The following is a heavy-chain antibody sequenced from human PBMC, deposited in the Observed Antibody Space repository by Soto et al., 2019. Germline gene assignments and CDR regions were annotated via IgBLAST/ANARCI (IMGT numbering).Heavy chain of an antibody. J-gene: IGHJ4*02. CDR1: GYTFTSYG. D-gene: IGHD3-3*01. V-gene: IGHV1-18*01. CDR3: ARVVYDFWSGQHYSFDY. Sequence: QVQLVQSGAEVKKPGASVKVSCKASGYTFTSYGISWVPQAPGQGLEWMGWISGYNGHTNYEQKIQGRVTMTTDTSMRPAYKELGSLRSGETALYYCARVVYDFWSGQHYSFDYWGQGTQVTFSS. CDR2: ISGYNGHT.